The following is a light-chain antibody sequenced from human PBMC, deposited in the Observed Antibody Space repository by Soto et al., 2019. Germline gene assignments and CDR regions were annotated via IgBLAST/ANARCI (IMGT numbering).Light chain of an antibody. CDR3: KHYNNWPT. CDR2: AAS. J-gene: IGKJ1*01. V-gene: IGKV3-15*01. CDR1: QSVSSN. Sequence: EIVMTQSPSTLSVSPGERATLSCRASQSVSSNLDWYQQKPGQAPRLLIYAASTRATGIPARFSGSGSGTEFTITILLLEYEAFAVYYWKHYNNWPTFGQGTKVEIK.